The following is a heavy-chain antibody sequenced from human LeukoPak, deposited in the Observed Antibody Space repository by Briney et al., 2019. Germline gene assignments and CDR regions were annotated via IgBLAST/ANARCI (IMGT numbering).Heavy chain of an antibody. CDR2: INHGGSP. D-gene: IGHD4-17*01. CDR1: SGSFSGYY. V-gene: IGHV4-34*01. CDR3: ARVSWPKKTTVTMRYFDL. Sequence: PSETLSLTCAVYSGSFSGYYWIWIRQSPGKGLEWIGEINHGGSPNYNPSLRSRVTITVDTSKNQFSLELSSVTAADTAVYYCARVSWPKKTTVTMRYFDLWGRGTQVTVSS. J-gene: IGHJ2*01.